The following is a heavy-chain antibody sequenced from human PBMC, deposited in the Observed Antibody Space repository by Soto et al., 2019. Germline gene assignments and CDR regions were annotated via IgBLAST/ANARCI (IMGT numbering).Heavy chain of an antibody. CDR3: AREGVAPYYYYGMDV. V-gene: IGHV1-2*04. CDR1: GGTFSSYT. J-gene: IGHJ6*02. Sequence: GASVKVSCKASGGTFSSYTISWVRQAPGQGLEWMGWINPNSGGTNYAQKFQGWVTMTRDTSISTAYMELSRLRSDDTAVYYCAREGVAPYYYYGMDVWGQGTPVTVSS. D-gene: IGHD5-12*01. CDR2: INPNSGGT.